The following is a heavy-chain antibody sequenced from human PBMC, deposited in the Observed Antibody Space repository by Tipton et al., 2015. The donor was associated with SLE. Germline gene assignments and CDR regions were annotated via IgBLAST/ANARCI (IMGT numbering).Heavy chain of an antibody. J-gene: IGHJ3*02. V-gene: IGHV5-51*03. Sequence: VQLVQSGAEVKNPGESLKISCKGSGYSFTSHWVGWVRQMPGKGLEWMGIIYPHDSDTRYSPSFQGQVTISADKSINTAYLQWSSLRASDTAMYYCARGRVLTHYFDATGIYNAFDIWGQGTKVTVSP. CDR1: GYSFTSHW. CDR2: IYPHDSDT. D-gene: IGHD3-9*01. CDR3: ARGRVLTHYFDATGIYNAFDI.